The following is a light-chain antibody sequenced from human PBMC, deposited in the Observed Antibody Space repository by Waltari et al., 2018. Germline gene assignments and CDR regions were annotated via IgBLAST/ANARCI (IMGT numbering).Light chain of an antibody. J-gene: IGLJ1*01. CDR2: GVS. CDR1: SSDVGGYNY. Sequence: QSALTQPASVSGSPGQSITISCTGTSSDVGGYNYVSWYQHHPGKAPKLMIYGVSNRPSGVSNRFSGSKSGNTASLTISGLQAEGEAEYFCSSYTSDTTYVFGPGTKVTVL. V-gene: IGLV2-14*01. CDR3: SSYTSDTTYV.